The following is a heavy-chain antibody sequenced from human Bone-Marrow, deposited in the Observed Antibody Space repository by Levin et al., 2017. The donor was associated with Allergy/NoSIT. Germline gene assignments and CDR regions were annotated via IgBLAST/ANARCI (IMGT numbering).Heavy chain of an antibody. CDR1: GFTFSDYY. V-gene: IGHV3-11*01. CDR3: ARGRTGRSYDF. D-gene: IGHD7-27*01. J-gene: IGHJ4*02. Sequence: GESLKISCAASGFTFSDYYMSWIRQAPGKGLEWVSYINSVGTTIYYADSVKGRFTISRDNAKNSLYLQMNSLRAEDTAVYHCARGRTGRSYDFWGQGSLVTVSS. CDR2: INSVGTTI.